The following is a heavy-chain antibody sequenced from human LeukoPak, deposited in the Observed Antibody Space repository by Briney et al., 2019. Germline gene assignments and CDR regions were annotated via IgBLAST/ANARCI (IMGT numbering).Heavy chain of an antibody. CDR2: INPNSGGT. J-gene: IGHJ4*02. CDR1: GYTFTGYY. D-gene: IGHD2-2*01. Sequence: GASVKVSCKASGYTFTGYYMHWVRQAPGQGLEWMGWINPNSGGTNYAQKFQGWVTMTRDTSISTAYMELSRLRSDDTAVYYCAKEACSSTSCYFFDYWGQGTLVTVSS. V-gene: IGHV1-2*04. CDR3: AKEACSSTSCYFFDY.